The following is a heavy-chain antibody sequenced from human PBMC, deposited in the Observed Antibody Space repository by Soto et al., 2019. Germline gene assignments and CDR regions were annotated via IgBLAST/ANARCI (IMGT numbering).Heavy chain of an antibody. D-gene: IGHD3-16*01. CDR2: INHSGST. V-gene: IGHV4-34*01. CDR3: ARGRITFGGVKPFDP. Sequence: QVQLQQWGAGLLKPSETLSLTCAVDGGSFSGYCWSWIRQSPGKGLEWLGEINHSGSTNYNPSLKSRVTISVDTSKNQFSLKLSSVTAADTAVYYCARGRITFGGVKPFDPWGHGTLVTVSS. J-gene: IGHJ5*02. CDR1: GGSFSGYC.